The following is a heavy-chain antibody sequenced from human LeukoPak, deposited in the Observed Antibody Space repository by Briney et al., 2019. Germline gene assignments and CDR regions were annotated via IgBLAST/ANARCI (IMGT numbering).Heavy chain of an antibody. Sequence: GGSLRLSCAASGFTFSSYGMHWVRQAPGKGLEWVAVIWYDGSSKYYADSVKGRFTISRDNSKNTLYLQMNSLRAEDTAVYYCAKDSSIAAAGTFDYWGQGTLVTVSS. V-gene: IGHV3-33*06. J-gene: IGHJ4*02. D-gene: IGHD6-13*01. CDR3: AKDSSIAAAGTFDY. CDR1: GFTFSSYG. CDR2: IWYDGSSK.